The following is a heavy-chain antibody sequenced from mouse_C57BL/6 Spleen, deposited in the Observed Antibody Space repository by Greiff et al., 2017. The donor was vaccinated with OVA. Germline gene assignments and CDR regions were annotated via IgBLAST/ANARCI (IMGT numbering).Heavy chain of an antibody. CDR2: ILPGSGST. CDR1: GYTFTGYW. Sequence: VQGVESGAELMKPGASVKLSCKATGYTFTGYWIEWVKQRPGHGLEWIGEILPGSGSTNYNEKFKGKATFTADTSSNTAYMQLSSLTTEDAAIYYYAGVGSSGYGGYWGQGTTLTVSA. CDR3: AGVGSSGYGGY. V-gene: IGHV1-9*01. J-gene: IGHJ2*01. D-gene: IGHD3-2*02.